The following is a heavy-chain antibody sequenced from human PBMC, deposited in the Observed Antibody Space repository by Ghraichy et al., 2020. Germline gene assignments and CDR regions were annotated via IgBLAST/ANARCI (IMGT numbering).Heavy chain of an antibody. CDR2: ISSSSSYI. D-gene: IGHD1-1*01. V-gene: IGHV3-21*01. Sequence: GGSLRLSCAASGFTFSSYSMNWVRQAPGKGLEWVSSISSSSSYIYYADSVKGRFTISRDNAKNSLYLQMNSLRAEDTAVYYCARGGTAGNTYYYYGMDVWGQGTTVTVSS. CDR3: ARGGTAGNTYYYYGMDV. J-gene: IGHJ6*02. CDR1: GFTFSSYS.